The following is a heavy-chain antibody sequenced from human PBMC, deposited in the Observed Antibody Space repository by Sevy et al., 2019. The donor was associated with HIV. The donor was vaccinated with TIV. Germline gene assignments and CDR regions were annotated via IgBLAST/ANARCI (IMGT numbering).Heavy chain of an antibody. CDR2: IYYSGST. CDR1: GGSISSSSYY. J-gene: IGHJ5*02. CDR3: ARGYEGGYYYGSGSYPGNWFDP. D-gene: IGHD3-10*01. Sequence: SETLSLTCTVSGGSISSSSYYWGWIRQPPGEGLEWIGSIYYSGSTYYNPSLKSRVTISVDTSKNQFSLKLSSVTAADTAVYYCARGYEGGYYYGSGSYPGNWFDPWGQGTLVTVSS. V-gene: IGHV4-39*01.